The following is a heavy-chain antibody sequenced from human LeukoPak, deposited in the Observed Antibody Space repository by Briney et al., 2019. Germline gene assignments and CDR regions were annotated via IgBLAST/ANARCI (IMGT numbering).Heavy chain of an antibody. D-gene: IGHD3-22*01. J-gene: IGHJ4*02. CDR3: ARIHYYDSSAYYRYYFDY. CDR2: INWNGGST. V-gene: IGHV3-20*04. CDR1: GFTFSSYD. Sequence: RAGGSLRLSCAASGFTFSSYDMSWVRQAPGKGLEWVSGINWNGGSTGYADSVKGRFTISRDNAKNSLYLQMNSLRAEDTALYYCARIHYYDSSAYYRYYFDYWGQGTLVTVSS.